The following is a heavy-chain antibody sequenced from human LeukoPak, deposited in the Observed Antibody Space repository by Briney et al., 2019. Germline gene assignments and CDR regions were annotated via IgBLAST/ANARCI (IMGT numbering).Heavy chain of an antibody. V-gene: IGHV3-30-3*01. CDR3: ARDQASTYYYDSSGYPDY. D-gene: IGHD3-22*01. J-gene: IGHJ4*02. CDR1: GFTFSSYA. CDR2: ISYDGSNK. Sequence: PGGSLRLSCAASGFTFSSYAMHWVRQAPGKGLEWVAVISYDGSNKYYADSVKGRFTISRDNSKNTLYLQMNSLRAEDTAVYYCARDQASTYYYDSSGYPDYWGQGTLVTVSS.